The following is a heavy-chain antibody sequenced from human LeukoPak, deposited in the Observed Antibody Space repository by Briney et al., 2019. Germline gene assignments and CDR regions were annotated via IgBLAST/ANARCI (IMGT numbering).Heavy chain of an antibody. CDR3: ARDVVGATSDYYGMDV. J-gene: IGHJ6*02. V-gene: IGHV3-48*04. CDR1: GFTFSSYS. Sequence: GGSLRLSCAASGFTFSSYSMNWVRQAPGKGLEWVSYISSSSSTIYYADSVKGRFTISRDNAKNSLYLQMNSLRAEDTAVYYCARDVVGATSDYYGMDVWGQGTTVTVSS. CDR2: ISSSSSTI. D-gene: IGHD1-26*01.